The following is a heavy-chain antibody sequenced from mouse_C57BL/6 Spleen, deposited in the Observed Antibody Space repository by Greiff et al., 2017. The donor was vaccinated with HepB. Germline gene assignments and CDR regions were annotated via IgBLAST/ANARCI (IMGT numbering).Heavy chain of an antibody. V-gene: IGHV1-19*01. J-gene: IGHJ4*01. CDR1: GYTFTDYY. D-gene: IGHD2-1*01. CDR3: ARRGYGNYDAMDY. CDR2: INPYNGGT. Sequence: VQLKQSGPVLVKPGASVKMSCKASGYTFTDYYMNWVKQSHGKSLEWIGVINPYNGGTSYNQKFKGKATLTVDKSSSTDYMELNSLTSEDSAVYYCARRGYGNYDAMDYWGQGTSVTVSS.